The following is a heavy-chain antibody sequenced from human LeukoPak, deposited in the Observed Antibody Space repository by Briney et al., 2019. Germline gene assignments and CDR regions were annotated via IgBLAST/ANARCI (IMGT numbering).Heavy chain of an antibody. J-gene: IGHJ4*02. CDR3: AREGCSSTSCYPPDDYFDY. CDR2: INPNGGGT. D-gene: IGHD2-2*01. CDR1: GYTFTGYY. Sequence: EASVKVSCKASGYTFTGYYMHWVRQAPGQGLEWMGWINPNGGGTNYAQKFQGRVTMTRDTSISTAYMELSRLRSDDTAVYYCAREGCSSTSCYPPDDYFDYWGQGTLVTVSS. V-gene: IGHV1-2*02.